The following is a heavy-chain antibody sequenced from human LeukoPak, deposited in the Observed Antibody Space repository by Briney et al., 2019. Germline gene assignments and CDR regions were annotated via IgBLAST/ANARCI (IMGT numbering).Heavy chain of an antibody. CDR2: IYYSGSI. J-gene: IGHJ6*03. Sequence: SETLSLTCTVSGGSISSSSYYWGWIRQPPGKGLEWIGSIYYSGSIYYNPSLKSRVTISVDTSKNQFSLKLSSVTAADTAVYYCASKYCSSTSCPFYMDVWGKGTTVTVSS. V-gene: IGHV4-39*01. D-gene: IGHD2-2*01. CDR3: ASKYCSSTSCPFYMDV. CDR1: GGSISSSSYY.